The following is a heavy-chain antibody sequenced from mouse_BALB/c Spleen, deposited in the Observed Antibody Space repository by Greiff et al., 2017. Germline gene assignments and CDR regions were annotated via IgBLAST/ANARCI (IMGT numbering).Heavy chain of an antibody. CDR3: ARRHYYGYPFAY. CDR2: SRNKANDYTT. D-gene: IGHD1-2*01. J-gene: IGHJ3*01. V-gene: IGHV7-1*02. CDR1: GFTFSDFY. Sequence: EVKLMESGGGLVQPGGSLRLSCATSGFTFSDFYMEWVRQPPGKRLEWIAASRNKANDYTTEYSASVKGRFIVSRDTSQSILYLQMNALRAEDTAIYYCARRHYYGYPFAYWGQGTLVTVSA.